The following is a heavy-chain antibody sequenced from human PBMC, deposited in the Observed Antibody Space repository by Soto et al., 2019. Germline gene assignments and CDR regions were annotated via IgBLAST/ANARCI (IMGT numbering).Heavy chain of an antibody. J-gene: IGHJ4*02. D-gene: IGHD3-10*01. V-gene: IGHV5-51*01. CDR2: TYPGDSDT. CDR3: ARHESGFDY. CDR1: EYSFTYYW. Sequence: GESPRIPCKGSEYSFTYYWIGYVSQLPGKGPEWKGITYPGDSDTRYSSSFQGQVTISADKSITTAYLQWSRLKASDTTMYYCARHESGFDYWGQGTLDT.